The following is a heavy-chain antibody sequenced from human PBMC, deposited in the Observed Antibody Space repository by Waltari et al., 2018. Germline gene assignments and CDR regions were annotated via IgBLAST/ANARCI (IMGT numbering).Heavy chain of an antibody. CDR1: GGSLSRRSSH. CDR3: ARDGGVRFLEYYYYMDV. Sequence: QLQLQESGPGLVKAPENLSTSCTVSGGSLSRRSSHSGWNSQPPGKGLEWIVSIYYSGSTYYNPSLKSRVTISVDTSKNQFSLKLSSVTAADTAVYYCARDGGVRFLEYYYYMDVWGKGTTVTISS. CDR2: IYYSGST. D-gene: IGHD3-3*01. V-gene: IGHV4-39*07. J-gene: IGHJ6*03.